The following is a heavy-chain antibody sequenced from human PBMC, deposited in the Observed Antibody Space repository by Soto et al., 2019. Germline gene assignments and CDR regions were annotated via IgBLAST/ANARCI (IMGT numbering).Heavy chain of an antibody. CDR1: GGSFCGYY. J-gene: IGHJ4*02. CDR3: ARRGVPAANRCFDY. D-gene: IGHD2-2*01. CDR2: INHSGST. Sequence: LSLTCAVYGGSFCGYYWSCIRHSPGKGLEWIGEINHSGSTNYNPSLKSRVNISVDTSRNQFSPKLSSVPAADTAVYYFARRGVPAANRCFDYWGQGTLVTVSS. V-gene: IGHV4-34*01.